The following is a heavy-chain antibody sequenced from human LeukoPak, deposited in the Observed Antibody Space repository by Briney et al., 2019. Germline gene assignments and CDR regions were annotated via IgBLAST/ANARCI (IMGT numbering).Heavy chain of an antibody. CDR1: GFTFSSYA. CDR2: ISSNGGST. D-gene: IGHD5-18*01. Sequence: GGSLRLSCAASGFTFSSYAMHWVRQAPGKGLEYVSAISSNGGSTYYANSVKGRFTISRDNSKNTLYLQMNSLRAEDTAVYYCARYGYSYGSDYWGQGTLVTVSS. V-gene: IGHV3-64*01. J-gene: IGHJ4*02. CDR3: ARYGYSYGSDY.